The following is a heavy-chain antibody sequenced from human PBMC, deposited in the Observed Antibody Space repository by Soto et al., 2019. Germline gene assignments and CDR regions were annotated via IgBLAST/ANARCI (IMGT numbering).Heavy chain of an antibody. D-gene: IGHD6-6*01. Sequence: ASVKVSCKASGFSFTGYYIHWLRQAPGQGLEWMGWINAHSGGAEYAQKFQGRVTLTRDTSIATAYLTLTSLTSDDTALYYCAKDLTRQLAYWLDPWGQGTQVTVSS. V-gene: IGHV1-2*02. CDR2: INAHSGGA. J-gene: IGHJ5*02. CDR1: GFSFTGYY. CDR3: AKDLTRQLAYWLDP.